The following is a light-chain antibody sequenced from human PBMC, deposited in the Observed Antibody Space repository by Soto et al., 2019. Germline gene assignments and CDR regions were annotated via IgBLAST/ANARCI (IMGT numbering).Light chain of an antibody. J-gene: IGKJ1*01. V-gene: IGKV4-1*01. CDR2: WVS. CDR3: QQYYSTPWT. CDR1: QSVLYSSNNKNY. Sequence: DIVMTQSPDSLAVSLGERATINCKSSQSVLYSSNNKNYLAWYQQKPGQPPKLLIYWVSTRESGVPDRFSGSGSGKDFTLTISSLQAEDVAVYYCQQYYSTPWTFGQGTKVEIK.